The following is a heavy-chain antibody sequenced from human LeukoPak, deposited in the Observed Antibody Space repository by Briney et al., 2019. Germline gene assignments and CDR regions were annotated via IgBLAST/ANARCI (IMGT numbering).Heavy chain of an antibody. V-gene: IGHV3-21*01. Sequence: GGSLRLSCAASGFTFSSYSMNWVRQAPGKGLEWVSSISSSSSYIYYADSVKGRFTISRDNAKNSLYLQMNSLRAEDTAVYYCARDQPITIPDAFDIWGQGTMVTVSS. CDR2: ISSSSSYI. CDR3: ARDQPITIPDAFDI. D-gene: IGHD3-3*01. J-gene: IGHJ3*02. CDR1: GFTFSSYS.